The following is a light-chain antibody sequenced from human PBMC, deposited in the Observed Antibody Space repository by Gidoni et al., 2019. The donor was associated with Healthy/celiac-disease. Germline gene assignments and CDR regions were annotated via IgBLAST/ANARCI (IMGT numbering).Light chain of an antibody. CDR3: QQSDKIPIT. Sequence: DIQMTQSPSSLSASVGDRVTITCQASQDISNYLNWYQQKPGKAPKLLIYDASNLETVVPSRFSGRGSGTDFTFTIRSLQSEDIATYYCQQSDKIPITFGQGTKLEIK. V-gene: IGKV1-33*01. J-gene: IGKJ5*01. CDR2: DAS. CDR1: QDISNY.